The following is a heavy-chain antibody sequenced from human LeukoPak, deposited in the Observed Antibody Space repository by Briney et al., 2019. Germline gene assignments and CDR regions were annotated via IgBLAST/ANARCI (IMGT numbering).Heavy chain of an antibody. CDR1: GYTFTRYG. CDR2: ISGYNGNI. V-gene: IGHV1-18*01. D-gene: IGHD2-15*01. Sequence: GASVKVSCKASGYTFTRYGISWVRQAPGQGLEWMGWISGYNGNIKYAQKVQGRVTMTTDTSTSTAYMELRSLRSDDTAVYYCARDCRGGSCYDGVDYWGQGTLVTV. J-gene: IGHJ4*02. CDR3: ARDCRGGSCYDGVDY.